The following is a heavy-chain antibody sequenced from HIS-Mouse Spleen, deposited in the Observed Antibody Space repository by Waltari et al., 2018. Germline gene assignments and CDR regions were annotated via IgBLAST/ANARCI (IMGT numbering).Heavy chain of an antibody. CDR1: GGSISSSSYY. D-gene: IGHD6-13*01. V-gene: IGHV4-39*07. J-gene: IGHJ2*01. Sequence: QLQLQESGPGLVKPSETLSLTCTVSGGSISSSSYYWGWIRQPPGKGLEWIGIIYYSGSTYYNPSLKIRVTISVDTSKNQSSLKLSSVTAADTAVYYCAREIPYSSSWYDWYFDLWGRGTLVTVSS. CDR2: IYYSGST. CDR3: AREIPYSSSWYDWYFDL.